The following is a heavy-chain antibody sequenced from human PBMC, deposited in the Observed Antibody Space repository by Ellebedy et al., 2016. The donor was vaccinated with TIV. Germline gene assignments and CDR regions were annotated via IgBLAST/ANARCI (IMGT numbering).Heavy chain of an antibody. D-gene: IGHD3-16*01. J-gene: IGHJ4*02. CDR2: ISNDGNYD. Sequence: GESLKISCAASGITFKNYAMHWVRQAPDKGLEWVAVISNDGNYDYYADSVKGRFTFSRDNSKSTLYLQMNSLRVDDTAVYYCARGFGTVMITSEDYFDYWGQGTLVTVSS. CDR3: ARGFGTVMITSEDYFDY. CDR1: GITFKNYA. V-gene: IGHV3-30*04.